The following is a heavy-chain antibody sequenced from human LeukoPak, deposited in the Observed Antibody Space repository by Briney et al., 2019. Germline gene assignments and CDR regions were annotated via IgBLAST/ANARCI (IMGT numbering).Heavy chain of an antibody. CDR1: GFTFSSYG. V-gene: IGHV3-30*03. CDR3: AREGGSYDFGSFDY. D-gene: IGHD1-26*01. Sequence: HPGGSLRLSCAASGFTFSSYGMHWVRQAPGKGLEWVAVISYDGSNKYYADSVKGRFTISRDNSKNTLYLQMGSLRADDMAVYYCAREGGSYDFGSFDYWGQGTLVTVSS. J-gene: IGHJ4*02. CDR2: ISYDGSNK.